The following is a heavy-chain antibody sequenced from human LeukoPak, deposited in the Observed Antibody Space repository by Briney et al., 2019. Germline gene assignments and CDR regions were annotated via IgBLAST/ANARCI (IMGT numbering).Heavy chain of an antibody. CDR2: MNPNSGNT. J-gene: IGHJ4*02. CDR1: GYTFTSYD. CDR3: ARISSGYSLPAFDY. D-gene: IGHD4-23*01. V-gene: IGHV1-8*01. Sequence: GASVKVSCKASGYTFTSYDINWVRQATGQGLEWMGWMNPNSGNTGYAQKFQGRVTMTRNTSISKAYMELSSLRSEDTAVYYCARISSGYSLPAFDYWGQGTLVTVSS.